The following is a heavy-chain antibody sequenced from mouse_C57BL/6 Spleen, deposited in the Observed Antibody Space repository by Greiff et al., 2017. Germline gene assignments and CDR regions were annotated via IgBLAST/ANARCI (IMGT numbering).Heavy chain of an antibody. V-gene: IGHV1-52*01. D-gene: IGHD4-1*01. CDR3: AREGKTGAWFAY. CDR2: IYPSDSET. Sequence: QVQLQQPGAELVRPGSSVKLSCKASGYTFTSYWMHWVKQRPIQGLEWIGNIYPSDSETHYNQKFKDKATLTVDKSSSTAYMQLSSLTSEDSAVSYCAREGKTGAWFAYWGQGTLVTVSA. J-gene: IGHJ3*01. CDR1: GYTFTSYW.